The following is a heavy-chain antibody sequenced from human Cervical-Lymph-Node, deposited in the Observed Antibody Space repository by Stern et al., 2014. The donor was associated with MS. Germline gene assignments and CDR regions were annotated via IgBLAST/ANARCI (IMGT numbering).Heavy chain of an antibody. CDR2: ISVDGTNK. D-gene: IGHD3/OR15-3a*01. J-gene: IGHJ4*02. V-gene: IGHV3-30-3*01. Sequence: EQLVESGGGGVQPGKSLRLSCVVSGLTLRKYAMHWVRQAPGKGLEWVAVISVDGTNKYYADSVKGRFTISRDTSTNTLYLQMNGLRVNDTAVYFCSRGLTRWGQGTLVTVSS. CDR3: SRGLTR. CDR1: GLTLRKYA.